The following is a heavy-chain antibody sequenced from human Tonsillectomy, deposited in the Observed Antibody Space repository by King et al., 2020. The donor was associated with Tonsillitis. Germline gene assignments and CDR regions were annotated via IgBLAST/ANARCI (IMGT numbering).Heavy chain of an antibody. Sequence: VQLQQWGAGMLKPSENLSLTCAVYGGSFSGYYWSWIRQPPGKGLEWIGEINHSGSTNYNPSLKSRVTISVDTSKNQFSLKLSSVTAADTAVYYCARGWARMKARDYFDYWGQGTLVTVSS. CDR3: ARGWARMKARDYFDY. D-gene: IGHD1-26*01. CDR1: GGSFSGYY. J-gene: IGHJ4*02. CDR2: INHSGST. V-gene: IGHV4-34*01.